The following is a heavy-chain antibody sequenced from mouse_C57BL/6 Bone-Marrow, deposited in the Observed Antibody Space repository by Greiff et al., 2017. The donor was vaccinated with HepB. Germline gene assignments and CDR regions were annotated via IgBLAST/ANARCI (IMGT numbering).Heavy chain of an antibody. CDR3: ARYKDGSSYDYYAMDY. CDR1: GFTFTDYY. J-gene: IGHJ4*01. D-gene: IGHD1-1*01. Sequence: EVKVVESGGGLVQPGGSLSLSCAASGFTFTDYYMSWVRQPPGKALEWLGFIRNKANGYTTEYSASVKGRFTISRDNSQSILYLQMNALRAEDSATYYCARYKDGSSYDYYAMDYWGQGTSVTVSS. V-gene: IGHV7-3*01. CDR2: IRNKANGYTT.